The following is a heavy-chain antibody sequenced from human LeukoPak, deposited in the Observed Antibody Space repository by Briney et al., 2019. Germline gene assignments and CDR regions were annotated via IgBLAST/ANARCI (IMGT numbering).Heavy chain of an antibody. V-gene: IGHV4-38-2*02. CDR3: ARDPRFSSGWYKGNFDY. D-gene: IGHD6-19*01. CDR1: GYSISSGYN. J-gene: IGHJ4*02. CDR2: TYHSGST. Sequence: SETLSLTCAVSGYSISSGYNWGWIRHPPGKGLEWIGSTYHSGSTYYNPSLKSRVTISVDTSKNQFSLKLSSVTAADTALYYCARDPRFSSGWYKGNFDYWGQGTLVTVSS.